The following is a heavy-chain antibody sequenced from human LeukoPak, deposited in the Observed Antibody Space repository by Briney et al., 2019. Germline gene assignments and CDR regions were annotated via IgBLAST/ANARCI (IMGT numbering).Heavy chain of an antibody. V-gene: IGHV1-69*13. J-gene: IGHJ3*02. CDR1: GGTFSSYA. CDR3: ARDRGYSSSWYPGDAFDI. Sequence: SVKVSCKASGGTFSSYAISWVRQAPGQGLEWMGGIIPIFGTANYARKFQGRVTITADESTSTAYMELSSLRSEDTAVYYCARDRGYSSSWYPGDAFDIWGQGTMVTVSS. CDR2: IIPIFGTA. D-gene: IGHD6-13*01.